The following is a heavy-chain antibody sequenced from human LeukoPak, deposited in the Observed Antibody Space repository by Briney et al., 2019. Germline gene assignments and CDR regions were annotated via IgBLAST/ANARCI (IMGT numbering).Heavy chain of an antibody. J-gene: IGHJ4*02. V-gene: IGHV1-2*02. CDR3: ARGNCGGDCGVDY. CDR2: INPNSGGT. D-gene: IGHD2-21*02. Sequence: ASVKVSCKASGYTFTGYYMHWVRQAPGQGLEWMGWINPNSGGTNYAQKFQGRVTITRNTSISTAYMELSSLRSEDTAVYYCARGNCGGDCGVDYWGQGTLVTVSS. CDR1: GYTFTGYY.